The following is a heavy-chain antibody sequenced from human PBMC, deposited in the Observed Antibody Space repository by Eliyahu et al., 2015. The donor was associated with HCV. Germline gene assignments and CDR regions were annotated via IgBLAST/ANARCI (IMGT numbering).Heavy chain of an antibody. Sequence: EVQLLESGGGLVQPGGSLRLSCAASGFTFSSYGMSWVRQAPGKGLEWVSTISGSGASTYYADSVKGRFTISRDNSKNTLYLQMNSLRAEDTAVYYCAKYSGYDLRGFDYWGQGTLVTVSS. V-gene: IGHV3-23*01. CDR2: ISGSGAST. J-gene: IGHJ4*02. CDR1: GFTFSSYG. D-gene: IGHD5-12*01. CDR3: AKYSGYDLRGFDY.